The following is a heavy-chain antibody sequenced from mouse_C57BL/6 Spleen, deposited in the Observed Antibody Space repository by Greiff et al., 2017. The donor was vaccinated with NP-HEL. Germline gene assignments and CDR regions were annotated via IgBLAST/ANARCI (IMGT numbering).Heavy chain of an antibody. CDR3: TTGRVVTTGAMDY. Sequence: EVQLQQSGAELVRPGASVKLSCTASGFNIKDDYMHWVKQRPEQGLEWIGWIDPENGDTEYASKFQGKATITADTSSNTAYLQLSSLTSEDTAVYYCTTGRVVTTGAMDYWGQGTSVTVSS. CDR2: IDPENGDT. J-gene: IGHJ4*01. D-gene: IGHD2-2*01. CDR1: GFNIKDDY. V-gene: IGHV14-4*01.